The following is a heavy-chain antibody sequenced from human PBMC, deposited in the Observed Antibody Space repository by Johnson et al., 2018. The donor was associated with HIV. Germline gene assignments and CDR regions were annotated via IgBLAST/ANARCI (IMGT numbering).Heavy chain of an antibody. CDR1: RFTFSSYA. D-gene: IGHD6-25*01. V-gene: IGHV3-23*04. CDR2: ISGSGGST. Sequence: VQLVESGGGLVQPGGSLRLSCAAPRFTFSSYAMSWVRQAPGKGLEWVSAISGSGGSTYYADSVKGRFTISRDSAKNTLNLQMNSLRAEDTALYYCAKTSGPIDAFDIWGQGTMVTVSS. J-gene: IGHJ3*02. CDR3: AKTSGPIDAFDI.